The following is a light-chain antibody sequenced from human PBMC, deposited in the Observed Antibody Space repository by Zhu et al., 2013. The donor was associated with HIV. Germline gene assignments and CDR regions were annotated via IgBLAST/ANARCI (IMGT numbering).Light chain of an antibody. J-gene: IGKJ1*01. V-gene: IGKV3-20*01. Sequence: EIVLTQSPVTLSLSPGERATLSCRASQKITTSYLAWYQQKPGQAPRLLIYGASSRATGIPDRFSGSGSGTDFTLTISRLEPEDFAVYYCQHYGTSPLSTFGQGTKVDIK. CDR1: QKITTSY. CDR2: GAS. CDR3: QHYGTSPLST.